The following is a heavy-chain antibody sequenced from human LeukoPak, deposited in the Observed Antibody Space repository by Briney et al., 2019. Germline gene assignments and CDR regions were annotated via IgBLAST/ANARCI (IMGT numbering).Heavy chain of an antibody. CDR3: ATTGPSSWYKFFQH. D-gene: IGHD6-13*01. CDR2: VYHSGST. CDR1: GSSITSSNW. J-gene: IGHJ1*01. V-gene: IGHV4-4*02. Sequence: SGTLSLTCGVSGSSITSSNWWTSVRQPPGMGLEWIGEVYHSGSTYYNPSLKSRVTISVDKSKNQFSLRLSSVSASDAAVYYCATTGPSSWYKFFQHWGQGTLVTVSS.